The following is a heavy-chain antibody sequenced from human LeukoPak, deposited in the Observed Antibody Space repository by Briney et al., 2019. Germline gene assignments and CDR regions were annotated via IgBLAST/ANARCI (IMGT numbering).Heavy chain of an antibody. J-gene: IGHJ4*02. CDR1: GFTFRGYG. D-gene: IGHD4-11*01. CDR2: IRGSGVTT. CDR3: AKDAAANVDYPYYFDY. V-gene: IGHV3-23*01. Sequence: GGSLRLSCAASGFTFRGYGMSWVRQAPGKGLEWVSAIRGSGVTTYYADSVKGRFTISRDDSRTTLYLLMNSLRAEDTAVYYCAKDAAANVDYPYYFDYWGQGALVTVSS.